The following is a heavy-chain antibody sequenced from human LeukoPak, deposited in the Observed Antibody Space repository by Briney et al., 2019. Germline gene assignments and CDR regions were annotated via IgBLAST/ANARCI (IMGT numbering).Heavy chain of an antibody. V-gene: IGHV1-69*13. Sequence: SVKVSCKASGGTFRSAAMSWVRQAPGQGLEWVGHIILMFGTTTYAQKFQGRVTITADESTRTVHMELNSLTSGDTAIYYCTRDEHKGSATFNYWGQGTLVIVSS. CDR1: GGTFRSAA. J-gene: IGHJ4*02. D-gene: IGHD3-10*01. CDR3: TRDEHKGSATFNY. CDR2: IILMFGTT.